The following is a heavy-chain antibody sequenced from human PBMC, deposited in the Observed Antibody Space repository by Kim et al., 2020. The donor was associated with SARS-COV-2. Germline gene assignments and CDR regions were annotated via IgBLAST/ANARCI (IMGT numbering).Heavy chain of an antibody. D-gene: IGHD6-13*01. J-gene: IGHJ4*02. Sequence: KGRFTSSRDNSKNTLYLQMNSLRAEDTAVYYCAKGGLVGSSWYLIPFDYWGQGTLVTVSS. V-gene: IGHV3-23*01. CDR3: AKGGLVGSSWYLIPFDY.